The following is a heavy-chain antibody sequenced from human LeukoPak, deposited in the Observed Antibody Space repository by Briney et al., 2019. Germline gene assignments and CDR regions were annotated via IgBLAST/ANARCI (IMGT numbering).Heavy chain of an antibody. V-gene: IGHV3-74*01. J-gene: IGHJ4*02. CDR2: INSDGSGT. Sequence: GGSLRLSCAASGFTFSNYWMHWVRQAPGKGLEWVSRINSDGSGTSYADSVKGRFTISRDNAKSTLYLQMNSLRAEDTAVYYCATDGPYFAGEASDWGQGTLVTVSS. D-gene: IGHD2/OR15-2a*01. CDR1: GFTFSNYW. CDR3: ATDGPYFAGEASD.